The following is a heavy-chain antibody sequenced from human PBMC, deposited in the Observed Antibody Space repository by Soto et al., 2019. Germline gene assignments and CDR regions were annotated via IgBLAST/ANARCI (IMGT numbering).Heavy chain of an antibody. CDR2: ISGSGGST. CDR1: GFTFSSYA. D-gene: IGHD3-9*01. Sequence: SLRLSCAASGFTFSSYAMSWVRQAPGKGLEWVSAISGSGGSTYYADSVKGRFTISRDNSKNTLYLQMNSLRAEDTAVYYCAKDHYDILTGYYYFDYWGQGTLVTVSS. J-gene: IGHJ4*02. CDR3: AKDHYDILTGYYYFDY. V-gene: IGHV3-23*01.